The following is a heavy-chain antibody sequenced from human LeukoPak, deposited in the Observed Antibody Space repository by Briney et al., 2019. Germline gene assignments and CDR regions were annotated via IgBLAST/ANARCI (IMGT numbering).Heavy chain of an antibody. Sequence: PGGSLRLSCAASGFTFSSYSMNWVRQAPGKGLEWVSSISSSSSYIYYADSVKGRFTISRDNAENSLYLQMNSLRAEDTAVYYCARLAPFYGTGIIWGQGTVVTVSS. CDR1: GFTFSSYS. D-gene: IGHD3-10*01. CDR3: ARLAPFYGTGII. J-gene: IGHJ3*02. CDR2: ISSSSSYI. V-gene: IGHV3-21*01.